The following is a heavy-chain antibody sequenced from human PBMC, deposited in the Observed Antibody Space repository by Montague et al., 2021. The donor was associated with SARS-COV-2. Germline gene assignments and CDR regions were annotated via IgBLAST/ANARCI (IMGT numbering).Heavy chain of an antibody. V-gene: IGHV6-1*01. CDR3: AREGTVPGPRGTYFDD. CDR1: GDSVSSNSAA. Sequence: CAISGDSVSSNSAAWNWIRQSPSGGLEWLGRTYYRSKWYTDYAPSVKTRITITPDTSNNQFSLHLNSVTPGDTAVYYCAREGTVPGPRGTYFDDWGQGTLVTVSS. J-gene: IGHJ4*02. CDR2: TYYRSKWYT. D-gene: IGHD1-1*01.